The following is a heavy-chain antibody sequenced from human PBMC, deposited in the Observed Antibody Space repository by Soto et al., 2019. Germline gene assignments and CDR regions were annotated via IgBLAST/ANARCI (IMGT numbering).Heavy chain of an antibody. J-gene: IGHJ4*02. V-gene: IGHV3-23*01. D-gene: IGHD3-10*01. CDR2: ISGSGGST. CDR1: GFTFSSYA. CDR3: AKEGLMVRGVIITGPFYDY. Sequence: GGSLRLSCAASGFTFSSYAMTWVRQAPGKGLEGISAISGSGGSTYYADSVKGRFTISRDNSKNTLYLQMNSLRSEDTAVYYCAKEGLMVRGVIITGPFYDYWGQGTLVTVSS.